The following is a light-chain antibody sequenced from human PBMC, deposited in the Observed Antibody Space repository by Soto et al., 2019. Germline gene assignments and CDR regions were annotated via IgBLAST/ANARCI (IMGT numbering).Light chain of an antibody. Sequence: QSALTQPASVSGSPGQSINISCTGTSSDVGSYNLVSWYQQHPGKAPKLMIYEGSKRPSGVSNRCSGSKSGNTASLTISGLQAEDEADYYCCSYAGSSTFYVFGTGTKVTVL. CDR1: SSDVGSYNL. CDR2: EGS. J-gene: IGLJ1*01. V-gene: IGLV2-23*01. CDR3: CSYAGSSTFYV.